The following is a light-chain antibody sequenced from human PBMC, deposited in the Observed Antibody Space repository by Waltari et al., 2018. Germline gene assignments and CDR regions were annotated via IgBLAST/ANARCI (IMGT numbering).Light chain of an antibody. CDR3: QQYGSSPQ. Sequence: EIVLTQSPGTLSLSPGASATLSCRASQSVSSRYLAWYQQKPGQAPRLLIYGAYSRATGITERFRGSGSGTDFTLTISRLEPEDFAVYYCQQYGSSPQFGQGTKVEIK. J-gene: IGKJ1*01. CDR1: QSVSSRY. V-gene: IGKV3-20*01. CDR2: GAY.